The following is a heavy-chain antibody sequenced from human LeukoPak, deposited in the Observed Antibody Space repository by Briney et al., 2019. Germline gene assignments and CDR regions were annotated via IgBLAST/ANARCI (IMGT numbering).Heavy chain of an antibody. V-gene: IGHV1-8*01. D-gene: IGHD3-10*01. Sequence: ASVKVSCKASGYTFTSYDINWVRQATGQGLEWMGWMNPNSGNTGYAQKFQGRVTMTRNTSISTAYMELSSLRSEDTAVYYCARMELNYYGSGSYYNATDYWGQGTLVTVSS. CDR3: ARMELNYYGSGSYYNATDY. CDR1: GYTFTSYD. J-gene: IGHJ4*02. CDR2: MNPNSGNT.